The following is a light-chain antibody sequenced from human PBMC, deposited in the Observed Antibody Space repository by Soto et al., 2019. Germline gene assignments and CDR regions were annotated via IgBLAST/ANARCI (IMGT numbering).Light chain of an antibody. Sequence: EIVLTQSPGTLSLSPGERATLSCRASQSVSSSYFAWYQQRFGQAPRLLIYGASSRATGIPDRFSGSGSGTDFTLTISRLEPEDFAVYYCKQYGSSSWTFGQRTKVDIK. CDR2: GAS. CDR3: KQYGSSSWT. CDR1: QSVSSSY. J-gene: IGKJ1*01. V-gene: IGKV3-20*01.